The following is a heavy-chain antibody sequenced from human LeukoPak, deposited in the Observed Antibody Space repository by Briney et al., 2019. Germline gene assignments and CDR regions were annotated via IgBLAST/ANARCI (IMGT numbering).Heavy chain of an antibody. V-gene: IGHV3-30*18. CDR2: ISYDGSNK. D-gene: IGHD2-15*01. Sequence: GGSLRLSCAASGITFSRHAMHWVRQAPGKGLEWVAVISYDGSNKYYADSVKGRFTISRDNSKNTLYLQMNSLRAKDTAVYYCAKLGYCSGGSCPRPFDYWGQGTLVTVSS. CDR1: GITFSRHA. J-gene: IGHJ4*02. CDR3: AKLGYCSGGSCPRPFDY.